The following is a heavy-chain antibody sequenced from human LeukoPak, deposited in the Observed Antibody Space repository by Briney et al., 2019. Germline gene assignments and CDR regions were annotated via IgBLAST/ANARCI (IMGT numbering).Heavy chain of an antibody. CDR2: IYTSGST. D-gene: IGHD4-17*01. V-gene: IGHV4-4*07. CDR3: ARAGVLETTVTTDAFDI. J-gene: IGHJ3*02. Sequence: SETLSLTCTVSGVSISSYYWSWIRQPAGKGLEWIGRIYTSGSTNYNPSLKSRVTISVDTSKNQFSLKLSSVTAADTAVYYCARAGVLETTVTTDAFDIWGQGTMVTVSS. CDR1: GVSISSYY.